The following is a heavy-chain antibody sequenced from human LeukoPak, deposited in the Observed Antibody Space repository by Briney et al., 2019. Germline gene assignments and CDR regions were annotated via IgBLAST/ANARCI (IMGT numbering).Heavy chain of an antibody. CDR2: ISSSADTI. V-gene: IGHV3-48*03. Sequence: TGGSLRLSCAPPGFILSSDEMTWVRHAPGKGLESVSFISSSADTILYADSVKGRFTISRDNGKNALYLQMNSLRAEDTAVYYCTKERGSYWGQGTLVTVSS. CDR3: TKERGSY. J-gene: IGHJ4*02. CDR1: GFILSSDE.